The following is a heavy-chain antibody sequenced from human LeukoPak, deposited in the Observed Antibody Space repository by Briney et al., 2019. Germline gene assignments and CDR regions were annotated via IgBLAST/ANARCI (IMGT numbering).Heavy chain of an antibody. J-gene: IGHJ4*02. CDR2: ISSSSSTI. D-gene: IGHD3-22*01. Sequence: GGSLRLSCAASGFTFSSYSMNWVRQAPGKGLEWVSYISSSSSTIYYADSVKGRFTISRDNAKNSLYLQMNSLRAEDTAVYYCAREGYYYDSSGYPTFDYWGQGTLVTVSS. CDR1: GFTFSSYS. CDR3: AREGYYYDSSGYPTFDY. V-gene: IGHV3-48*01.